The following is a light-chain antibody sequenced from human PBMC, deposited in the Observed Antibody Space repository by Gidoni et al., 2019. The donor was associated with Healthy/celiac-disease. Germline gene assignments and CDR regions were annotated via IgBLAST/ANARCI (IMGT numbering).Light chain of an antibody. CDR1: SSDVGGYNY. CDR2: EVS. Sequence: QSALTQPHSASGSPGQSVTISCTGTSSDVGGYNYVSWYQQHPGTAPTLMIYEVSKRPSGVPDRFSGSKSGNAASLTVSGLQAEDEADYYCSSYAGSNNPNVFGTGTKVTVL. J-gene: IGLJ1*01. V-gene: IGLV2-8*01. CDR3: SSYAGSNNPNV.